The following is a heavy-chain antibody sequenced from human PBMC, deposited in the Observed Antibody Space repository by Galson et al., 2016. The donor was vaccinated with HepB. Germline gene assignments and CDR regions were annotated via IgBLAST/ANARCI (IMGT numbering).Heavy chain of an antibody. CDR2: IIPMFGTA. V-gene: IGHV1-69*06. CDR1: GGSFTEYA. J-gene: IGHJ4*02. Sequence: SVKVSCKASGGSFTEYAISWVRQAPGQGLEWMGGIIPMFGTANYAQKFQDKVTITADKSTSTGYMELRRLRSDDTAVYFCARDMVRGLPFFDSWGQGTLVTVSS. D-gene: IGHD3-10*01. CDR3: ARDMVRGLPFFDS.